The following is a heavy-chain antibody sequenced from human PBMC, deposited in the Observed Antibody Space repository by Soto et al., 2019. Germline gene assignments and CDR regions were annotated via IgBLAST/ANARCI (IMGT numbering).Heavy chain of an antibody. J-gene: IGHJ1*01. CDR2: IQPRTPDI. D-gene: IGHD2-21*02. Sequence: EYLKMCIKAVGDTFGSAWIGWLGQMPGKGLEWIGIIQPRTPDIRYSPWVRGHVTISADEGRSTAYLQWYSRKASDTVMYYCATQISPSCDFRGQGTLLTASS. CDR3: ATQISPSCDF. V-gene: IGHV5-51*01. CDR1: GDTFGSAW.